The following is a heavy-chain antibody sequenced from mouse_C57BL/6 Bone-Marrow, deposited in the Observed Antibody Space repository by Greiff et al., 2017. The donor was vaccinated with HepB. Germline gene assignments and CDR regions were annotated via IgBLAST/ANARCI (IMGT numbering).Heavy chain of an antibody. CDR3: AREAYYSNYVYWYFDV. J-gene: IGHJ1*03. Sequence: QVQLQQSGAELARPGASVKLSCKASGYTFTSYGISWVKQRTGQGLEWIGEIYPRSGNTYYNEKFKGKATLTADKSSSTAYMELRSLTSEDSAVYFCAREAYYSNYVYWYFDVWGTGTTVTVSS. D-gene: IGHD2-5*01. CDR2: IYPRSGNT. CDR1: GYTFTSYG. V-gene: IGHV1-81*01.